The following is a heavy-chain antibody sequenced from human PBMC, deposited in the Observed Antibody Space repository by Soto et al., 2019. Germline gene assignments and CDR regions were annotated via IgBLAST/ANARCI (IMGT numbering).Heavy chain of an antibody. D-gene: IGHD3-3*01. V-gene: IGHV1-69*02. CDR1: VGTFSSYT. Sequence: SVTVSCKASVGTFSSYTISWVRQAPGQGLEWMGRIIPILGIANYAQKFQGRVTITADKSTSTAYMELSSLRSEDTAVYYCAIPVYDPDAFDIWGQGTMVTVSS. CDR2: IIPILGIA. CDR3: AIPVYDPDAFDI. J-gene: IGHJ3*02.